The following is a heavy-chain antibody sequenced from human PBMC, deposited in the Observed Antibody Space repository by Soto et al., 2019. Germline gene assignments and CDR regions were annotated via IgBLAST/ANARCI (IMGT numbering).Heavy chain of an antibody. CDR1: GGSISGYY. D-gene: IGHD6-13*01. CDR3: ARGSGSSWPNWFDP. J-gene: IGHJ5*02. Sequence: SETLRLTCTVSGGSISGYYWSWIRQPPGKGLEWIGYIYYSGSTNYNPSLKSRVTISVDTSKNQFSLKLSSVTAADTAVYYCARGSGSSWPNWFDPWGQGTLVTVSS. CDR2: IYYSGST. V-gene: IGHV4-59*01.